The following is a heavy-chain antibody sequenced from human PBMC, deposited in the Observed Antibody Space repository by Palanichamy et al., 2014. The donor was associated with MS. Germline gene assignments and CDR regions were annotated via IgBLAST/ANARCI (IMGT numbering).Heavy chain of an antibody. CDR3: AREHDSWSGYSFDF. Sequence: QVQLVQSGAEVKKPGASVKVSCKASGYAFTNYAIHWVRQPRTRLEWMGWINAGNGNTKYSQKFQSRVTITRDTSADTAYMELSSLRSEDTALYYCAREHDSWSGYSFDFWGQGTLVTASS. J-gene: IGHJ4*02. D-gene: IGHD3-3*01. CDR1: GYAFTNYA. V-gene: IGHV1-3*01. CDR2: INAGNGNT.